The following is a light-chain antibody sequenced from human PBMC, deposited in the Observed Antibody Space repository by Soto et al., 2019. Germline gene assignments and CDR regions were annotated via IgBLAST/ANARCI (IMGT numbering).Light chain of an antibody. Sequence: DIQMTQSPSSVSASVGDRVSITCRSSEDISTWLAWYQQKPGKAPKLLIYAASSLQSGVPSRFSGSGSGTDFTLTISSLQPEDFAVYYCQQRSNWPLTFGQGTRLEI. CDR1: EDISTW. CDR3: QQRSNWPLT. V-gene: IGKV1-12*01. CDR2: AAS. J-gene: IGKJ5*01.